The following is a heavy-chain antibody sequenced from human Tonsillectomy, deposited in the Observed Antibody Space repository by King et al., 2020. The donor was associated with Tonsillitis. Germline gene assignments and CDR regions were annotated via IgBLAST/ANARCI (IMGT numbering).Heavy chain of an antibody. J-gene: IGHJ4*02. CDR2: INHSGST. CDR1: GGSFSGYY. V-gene: IGHV4-34*01. Sequence: VQLQQWGAGLLKPSETLSLTCAVYGGSFSGYYWSWIRQPPGKGLEWIGEINHSGSTNYNPSLKSRVTVSVDTSKNQFSLKLNSMTAADSAVYYCARVQDTSGYDPFDYWGQGILVTVSS. CDR3: ARVQDTSGYDPFDY. D-gene: IGHD3-22*01.